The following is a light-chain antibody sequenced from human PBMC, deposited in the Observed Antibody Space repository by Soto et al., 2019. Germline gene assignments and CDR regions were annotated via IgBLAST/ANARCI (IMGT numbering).Light chain of an antibody. CDR3: SSYTSSNTLFV. V-gene: IGLV2-14*01. CDR2: DVS. CDR1: SSDVGGYNY. Sequence: QSALTQPASVSGSPGQSITISCTGTSSDVGGYNYVSWYQQHPGKAPKLIIYDVSNRPSGVSYRFSGSKSGNTASLTISGLQAEDEADYYCSSYTSSNTLFVFGTGTKLTVL. J-gene: IGLJ1*01.